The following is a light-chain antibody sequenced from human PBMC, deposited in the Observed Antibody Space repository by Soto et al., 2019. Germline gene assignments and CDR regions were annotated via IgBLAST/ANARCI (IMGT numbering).Light chain of an antibody. CDR1: QSVSSSY. Sequence: EMVLTQSPGTLSLSPGERATLSCRASQSVSSSYLAWYQQKPGQAPRLLISGASSSATGIPDRFSGSGSGTDFTRTISRLEPEDFAVYYCQQYGSSPALTFGGGTKVEIK. CDR3: QQYGSSPALT. V-gene: IGKV3-20*01. J-gene: IGKJ4*01. CDR2: GAS.